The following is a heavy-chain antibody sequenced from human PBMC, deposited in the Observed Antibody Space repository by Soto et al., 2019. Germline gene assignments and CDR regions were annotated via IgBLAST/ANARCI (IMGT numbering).Heavy chain of an antibody. Sequence: EVQLVESGGGLVQPGGSLRLSCAASGFTFSNAWMSWVRQAPGKGLEWVGRIKSKTDGGTTDYAAPVKGRFTISRDDSKNTLYLQMNSLKTEDTAVYYCTTGPRRRFLDEYYYYYYGMDVWGQGTTVTVSS. J-gene: IGHJ6*02. V-gene: IGHV3-15*01. CDR2: IKSKTDGGTT. CDR1: GFTFSNAW. CDR3: TTGPRRRFLDEYYYYYYGMDV. D-gene: IGHD3-3*01.